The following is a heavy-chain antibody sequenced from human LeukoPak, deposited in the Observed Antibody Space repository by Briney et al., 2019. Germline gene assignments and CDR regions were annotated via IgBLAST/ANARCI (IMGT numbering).Heavy chain of an antibody. CDR2: INPNSGGT. CDR1: GYTFTGYY. CDR3: ARDPYYDSSGYYPFVY. V-gene: IGHV1-2*02. D-gene: IGHD3-22*01. Sequence: GASVKVSCKASGYTFTGYYMHWVRQAPGQGLEWMGWINPNSGGTNYAQKFQGRVTMTRDTSISTAYMELSRLRSDDTAVYYCARDPYYDSSGYYPFVYWGQGTLVTVSS. J-gene: IGHJ4*02.